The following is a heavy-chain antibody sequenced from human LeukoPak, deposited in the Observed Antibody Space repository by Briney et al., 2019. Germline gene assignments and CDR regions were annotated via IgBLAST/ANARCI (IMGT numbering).Heavy chain of an antibody. CDR2: IRSKSYGGTA. J-gene: IGHJ5*02. CDR1: GFTFGDYA. D-gene: IGHD2-15*01. Sequence: GGSLRLSCRTSGFTFGDYALSWFRKAPGKGLKWVGFIRSKSYGGTAEYAASVKDRFTISRDDSTRIAYLQMKSLKTEDTGVYYCGRAPRPVAWNWFDPWGQGTLVTVSS. V-gene: IGHV3-49*03. CDR3: GRAPRPVAWNWFDP.